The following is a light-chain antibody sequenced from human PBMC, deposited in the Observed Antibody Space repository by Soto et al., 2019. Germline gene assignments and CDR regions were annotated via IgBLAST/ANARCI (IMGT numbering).Light chain of an antibody. CDR3: QQSYNVPRA. CDR1: QSISTY. CDR2: AAS. V-gene: IGKV1-39*01. J-gene: IGKJ4*01. Sequence: DIQMTQSPSSLSASVGDRVTITCRASQSISTYVNWYQQKPGKAPELLIYAASSLQSGVPSRFTGSGSGTDFTLTISNLQPEDFASYYCQQSYNVPRAFGGGTKVEIQ.